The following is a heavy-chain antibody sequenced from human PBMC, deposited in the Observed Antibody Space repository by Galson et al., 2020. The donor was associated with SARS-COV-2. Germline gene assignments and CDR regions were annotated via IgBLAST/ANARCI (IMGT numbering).Heavy chain of an antibody. D-gene: IGHD1-26*01. J-gene: IGHJ4*02. CDR2: IRSKTYGGTT. Sequence: GESLKIFCTTSGFTFGDHGMSWFRQAPGKGLEYISFIRSKTYGGTTEYAASVDGRFTISRDDSKSIAYLQMNSLKTEDTAVYYCARGDTGSYFDVFFDYWGQGTLVTVSS. CDR1: GFTFGDHG. V-gene: IGHV3-49*03. CDR3: ARGDTGSYFDVFFDY.